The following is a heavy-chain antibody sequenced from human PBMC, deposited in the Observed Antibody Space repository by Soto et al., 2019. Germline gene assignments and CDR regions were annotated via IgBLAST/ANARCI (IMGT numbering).Heavy chain of an antibody. Sequence: PGGSLRLSCAASGFTFSSYGMHGVRQAPGKGLEWVAVISYDGSNKYYADSVKGRFTISRDNSKNTLYLQMNSLRAEDTAVYYYAKDFGSGSYHSGVYYYGMDVWGQGNTVTVSS. CDR3: AKDFGSGSYHSGVYYYGMDV. V-gene: IGHV3-30*18. J-gene: IGHJ6*02. D-gene: IGHD1-26*01. CDR1: GFTFSSYG. CDR2: ISYDGSNK.